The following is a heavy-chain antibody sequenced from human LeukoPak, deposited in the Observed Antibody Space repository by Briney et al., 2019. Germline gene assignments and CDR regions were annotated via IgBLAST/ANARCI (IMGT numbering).Heavy chain of an antibody. D-gene: IGHD6-13*01. Sequence: ASVKVSCKASGYTFTAHYLHWVRQAPGQGFEWLGWINTNMGATGYAQKFQGRVTMTRDTSISTAYLELSRLRPDDTAVYYCARGFTYSSGWYGDSWGQGVPVTVSS. V-gene: IGHV1-2*02. J-gene: IGHJ4*02. CDR2: INTNMGAT. CDR3: ARGFTYSSGWYGDS. CDR1: GYTFTAHY.